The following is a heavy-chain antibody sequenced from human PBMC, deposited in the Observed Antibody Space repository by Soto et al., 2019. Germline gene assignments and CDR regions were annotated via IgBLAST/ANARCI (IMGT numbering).Heavy chain of an antibody. D-gene: IGHD3-22*01. CDR3: AKVTETYYYDSSGYYPVLLPSR. J-gene: IGHJ4*02. Sequence: EVQLLESGGGLVQPGGSLRLSGAASGFTFSSYAMSWVRQAPGKGLEWVSAIIGSGGSTYYADSVKGRFTISRDNSKNTLYLQMNSLRAEDTAVYYCAKVTETYYYDSSGYYPVLLPSRWGQGTLVTVSS. V-gene: IGHV3-23*01. CDR1: GFTFSSYA. CDR2: IIGSGGST.